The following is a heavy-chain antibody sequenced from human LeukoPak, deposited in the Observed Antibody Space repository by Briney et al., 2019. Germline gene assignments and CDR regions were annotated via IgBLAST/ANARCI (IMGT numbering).Heavy chain of an antibody. V-gene: IGHV4-39*07. CDR2: IYYSGST. CDR3: ARGGLQGLSIDY. Sequence: SETLSLTCTVSGGSISSSSYYWGWIRQPPGKGLEWIGSIYYSGSTYYNPSLKSRVTISVDTSKNQFSLKLSSVTAADTAVYYCARGGLQGLSIDYWGQGTLVTVSS. J-gene: IGHJ4*02. CDR1: GGSISSSSYY. D-gene: IGHD5-24*01.